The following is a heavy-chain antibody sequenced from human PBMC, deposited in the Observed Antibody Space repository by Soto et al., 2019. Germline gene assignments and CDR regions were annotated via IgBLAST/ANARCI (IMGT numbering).Heavy chain of an antibody. J-gene: IGHJ1*01. V-gene: IGHV3-30-3*01. Sequence: QPGGSLRLSCVASGFIFSDYAMNWARQAPGKGLEWVALIPPAGTNQYYADSAKGRFTISRDNSKNTLYLQMNSLRPEDTGLYYCARENSRISPRLFQHWGHGTLVTVSS. CDR1: GFIFSDYA. CDR2: IPPAGTNQ. CDR3: ARENSRISPRLFQH. D-gene: IGHD6-6*01.